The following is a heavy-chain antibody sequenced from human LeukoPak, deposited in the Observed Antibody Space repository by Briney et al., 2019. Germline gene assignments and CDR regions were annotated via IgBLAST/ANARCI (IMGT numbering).Heavy chain of an antibody. D-gene: IGHD4-11*01. CDR2: IYTGGST. V-gene: IGHV4-61*02. CDR1: GGSISSARYF. CDR3: ASPSDYSDYYYYIDV. Sequence: SETLSLTCTVSGGSISSARYFWSWIRQPAGKGLEWIGRIYTGGSTNYNPSLKSRVTISVDTSKNQFSLQLNSVTAADTAVYYRASPSDYSDYYYYIDVWGKGTTVTVSS. J-gene: IGHJ6*03.